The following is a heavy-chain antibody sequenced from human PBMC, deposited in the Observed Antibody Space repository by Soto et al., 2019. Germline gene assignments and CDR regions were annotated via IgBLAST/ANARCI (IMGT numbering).Heavy chain of an antibody. V-gene: IGHV1-3*01. CDR2: INAGDGNT. J-gene: IGHJ6*02. Sequence: ASVKVSCKASGYTFTKYNIHWVRQAPVQRLEWMGWINAGDGNTKYSEKFQGRVTITRDTSASTAYMELSSLRSEDTAVYYCARDVCGRGGDCLHGVEVGGQGTTVTGSS. CDR1: GYTFTKYN. CDR3: ARDVCGRGGDCLHGVEV. D-gene: IGHD2-21*02.